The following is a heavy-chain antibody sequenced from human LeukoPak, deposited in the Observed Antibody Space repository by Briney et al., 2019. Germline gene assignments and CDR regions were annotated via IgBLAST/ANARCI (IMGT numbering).Heavy chain of an antibody. CDR2: IYYSGRT. J-gene: IGHJ4*02. Sequence: PSETLSLTCTVWGGFIRSGNHLWGWIRQPPGKGLEWIGIIYYSGRTYFNPSLKSRVTISVDTSKNQFSLKLSPVTAADTAVYYCARRAYSSSSFDYWGQGTLVTVSS. CDR1: GGFIRSGNHL. D-gene: IGHD6-6*01. CDR3: ARRAYSSSSFDY. V-gene: IGHV4-39*01.